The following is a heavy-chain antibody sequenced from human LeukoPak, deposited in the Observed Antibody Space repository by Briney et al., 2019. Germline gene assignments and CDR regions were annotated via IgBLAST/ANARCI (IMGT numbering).Heavy chain of an antibody. CDR3: ARLSDRILGSYFFGN. D-gene: IGHD3-9*01. CDR1: GDSITSDY. J-gene: IGHJ4*02. V-gene: IGHV4-59*08. CDR2: IYHSGNT. Sequence: SETLSLTCTVSGDSITSDYWSWIRQPPGKGLEWIGYIYHSGNTNYNPSLKSRVTISIDTSNNNFSLKLSSVTAADSAVYFCARLSDRILGSYFFGNWGQGTLVTVSS.